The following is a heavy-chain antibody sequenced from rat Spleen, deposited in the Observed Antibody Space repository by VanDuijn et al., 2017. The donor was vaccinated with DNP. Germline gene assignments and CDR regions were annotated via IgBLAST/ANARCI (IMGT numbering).Heavy chain of an antibody. D-gene: IGHD1-4*01. CDR2: IIYDGSRT. CDR3: ATSPGPNWFAY. Sequence: EVQLVESGGGLVQPGRSMKLSCAASGFTFSKYGMAWVRQAPTKGLEWVASIIYDGSRTYYRDSVKGRFTISRDTAKSTLYLQMDSLRSEDTATYYCATSPGPNWFAYWGQGTLVTVSS. J-gene: IGHJ3*01. V-gene: IGHV5-29*01. CDR1: GFTFSKYG.